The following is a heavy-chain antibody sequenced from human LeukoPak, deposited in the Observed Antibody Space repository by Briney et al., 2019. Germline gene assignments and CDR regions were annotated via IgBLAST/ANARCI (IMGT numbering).Heavy chain of an antibody. D-gene: IGHD2-2*01. CDR1: GFTFSSYG. V-gene: IGHV3-33*01. Sequence: PGGSLRLSCAASGFTFSSYGMHWVRQAPGKGLEWVAVIWYDGSNKYYADSVKGRFTISRDNSKNTLYLQMNSLRAEDTAVYYCARLPAYCSSTSCYYDYWGQGTLVTDSS. CDR3: ARLPAYCSSTSCYYDY. CDR2: IWYDGSNK. J-gene: IGHJ4*02.